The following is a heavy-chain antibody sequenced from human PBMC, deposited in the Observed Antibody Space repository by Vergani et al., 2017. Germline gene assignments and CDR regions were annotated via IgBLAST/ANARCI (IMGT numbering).Heavy chain of an antibody. CDR2: ISGRGGST. CDR1: GFTFSSYA. CDR3: AKGVTIFGVVPNWFDP. D-gene: IGHD3-3*01. V-gene: IGHV3-23*01. Sequence: EVQLLESGGGLVQPGGSLRLSCAASGFTFSSYAMSWVRQAPGKGLEWVSAISGRGGSTYYADSVKGRFTISRDNSKNTLYLQMNSLRAEDTAVYYCAKGVTIFGVVPNWFDPWGQGTLVTVSS. J-gene: IGHJ5*02.